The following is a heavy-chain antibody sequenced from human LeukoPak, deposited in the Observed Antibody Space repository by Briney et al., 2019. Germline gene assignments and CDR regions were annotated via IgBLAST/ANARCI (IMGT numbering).Heavy chain of an antibody. V-gene: IGHV4-59*01. Sequence: SETLSLTCTVSGGSISSYYWTWIRQPPGKGLEWIGYIIYSGRTDYNPSLKSRVTISVDTSRNQFSLNLRSVTAADTAVYYCAKTCYCFDSSAHVVSTDDSWGQGTLVTVSS. D-gene: IGHD3-22*01. CDR1: GGSISSYY. CDR3: AKTCYCFDSSAHVVSTDDS. J-gene: IGHJ4*02. CDR2: IIYSGRT.